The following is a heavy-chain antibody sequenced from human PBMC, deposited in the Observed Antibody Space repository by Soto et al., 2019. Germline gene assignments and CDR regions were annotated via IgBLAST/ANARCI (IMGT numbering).Heavy chain of an antibody. CDR3: ARPSAKYYQIFDY. V-gene: IGHV4-39*01. CDR2: LYYSGST. D-gene: IGHD3-16*01. Sequence: QLQLQESGPGLVKPSETLSLTCTVSGGSISSSSYYWGWIRQPPGKGLEWIGSLYYSGSTYYNPSLKRQVTISVDTAKNQCSLKLSSVTAADTAVYYCARPSAKYYQIFDYWGQGTLLTVSS. CDR1: GGSISSSSYY. J-gene: IGHJ4*02.